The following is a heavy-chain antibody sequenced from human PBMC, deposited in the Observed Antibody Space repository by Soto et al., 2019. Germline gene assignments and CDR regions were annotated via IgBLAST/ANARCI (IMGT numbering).Heavy chain of an antibody. CDR1: GYTFTSYA. V-gene: IGHV1-3*01. J-gene: IGHJ6*02. Sequence: ASVKVSCKASGYTFTSYAMHWVRQAPGQRLEWMGWINAGNGNTKYSQKFQGRVTITRDTSASTAYMELSSLRSEDTAVYYCARVRQLKRYYHYNGIDVCAQGTTVIVSS. D-gene: IGHD6-13*01. CDR3: ARVRQLKRYYHYNGIDV. CDR2: INAGNGNT.